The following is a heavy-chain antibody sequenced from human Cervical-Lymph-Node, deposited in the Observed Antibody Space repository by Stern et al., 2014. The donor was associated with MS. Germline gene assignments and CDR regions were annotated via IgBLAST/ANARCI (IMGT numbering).Heavy chain of an antibody. Sequence: QEQLQESGPRLMTPSETLSLTCSVSGDSMNTDYWSWLRQPPGKGLEWIGYISHNGKTNHNPSLKSRVTLSRETSKHQFSLRLSSVTAADTAMYYCARGGLRWIRWGQGTLVTVSS. CDR2: ISHNGKT. D-gene: IGHD3-3*01. CDR1: GDSMNTDY. CDR3: ARGGLRWIR. J-gene: IGHJ4*02. V-gene: IGHV4-59*01.